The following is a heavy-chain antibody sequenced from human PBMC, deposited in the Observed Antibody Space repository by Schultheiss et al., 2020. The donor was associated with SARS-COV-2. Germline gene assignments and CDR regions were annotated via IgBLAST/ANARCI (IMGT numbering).Heavy chain of an antibody. J-gene: IGHJ4*02. CDR2: IDWDDDK. V-gene: IGHV2-70*04. Sequence: SGPTLVKPTQTLTLTCTFSGFSLSTTGMRVFWIRQPPGKALEWLARIDWDDDKFYSTSLKTRLTVSKDTSKNQVVLTMTNMDPVDTATYYCARMGVGATVDYWGQGTLVTVSS. CDR1: GFSLSTTGMR. CDR3: ARMGVGATVDY. D-gene: IGHD1-26*01.